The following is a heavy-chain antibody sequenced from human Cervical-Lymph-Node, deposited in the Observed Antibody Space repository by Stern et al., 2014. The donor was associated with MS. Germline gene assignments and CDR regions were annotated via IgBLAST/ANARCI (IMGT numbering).Heavy chain of an antibody. CDR2: IIPIFGTT. CDR1: GGTFYASS. V-gene: IGHV1-69*06. D-gene: IGHD2-15*01. Sequence: QVQLVASGAEVKKPGSSVKVSCKASGGTFYASSITWVRQAPGPGLEWMRGIIPIFGTTNYAQKFQGRVTITADIFTNTVSIDLNRLTSEDSAMYYCAKSGGRHCGDGSCLDLWGQGTLVTVSS. CDR3: AKSGGRHCGDGSCLDL. J-gene: IGHJ5*02.